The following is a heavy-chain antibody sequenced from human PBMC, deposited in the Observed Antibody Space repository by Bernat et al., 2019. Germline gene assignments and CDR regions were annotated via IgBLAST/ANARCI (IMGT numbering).Heavy chain of an antibody. J-gene: IGHJ4*02. CDR3: TTGYGSDWYG. CDR1: GFQISDAW. CDR2: IKRKIDGETI. D-gene: IGHD6-13*01. Sequence: QMEESGGGLVKPGGSLRLSCVASGFQISDAWVSWVRQARGKGLEWIANIKRKIDGETIDYAAPVKGRFSISRDDSKNTAFLQMNSLKTEDTAVYFCTTGYGSDWYGWGQGTLVTVSS. V-gene: IGHV3-15*01.